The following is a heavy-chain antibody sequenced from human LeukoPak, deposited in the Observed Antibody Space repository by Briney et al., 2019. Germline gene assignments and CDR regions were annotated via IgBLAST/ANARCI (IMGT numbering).Heavy chain of an antibody. CDR3: AKLFYSSSAGDAFDI. Sequence: GGSLRLSCAASGFTFSSYAMSWVRQAPGKGLEWVSAISGSGGSTYYADSVKGRLTISRDNSKNTLYLQMNSLRAEDTAVYYCAKLFYSSSAGDAFDIWGQGTMVTVSS. CDR1: GFTFSSYA. CDR2: ISGSGGST. D-gene: IGHD6-6*01. V-gene: IGHV3-23*01. J-gene: IGHJ3*02.